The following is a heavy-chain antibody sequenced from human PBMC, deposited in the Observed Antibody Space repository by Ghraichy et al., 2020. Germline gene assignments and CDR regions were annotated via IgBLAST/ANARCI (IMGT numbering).Heavy chain of an antibody. CDR2: FDPEDGET. CDR3: ATATYYDSSGYPFFDY. V-gene: IGHV1-24*01. CDR1: GYTLTELS. D-gene: IGHD3-22*01. J-gene: IGHJ4*02. Sequence: ASVKVSCKVSGYTLTELSMHWVRQAPGKGLEWMGGFDPEDGETIYAQKFQGRVTMTEDTSTDTAYMELSSLRSEDTAVYYCATATYYDSSGYPFFDYWGQGTLGTVSS.